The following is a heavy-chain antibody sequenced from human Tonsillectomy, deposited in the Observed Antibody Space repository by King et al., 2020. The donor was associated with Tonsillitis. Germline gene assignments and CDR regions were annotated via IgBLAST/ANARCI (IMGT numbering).Heavy chain of an antibody. V-gene: IGHV4-39*01. CDR1: GASISSSGYY. CDR3: AREISSSPAY. J-gene: IGHJ4*02. D-gene: IGHD6-6*01. Sequence: QLQESGPGLVKPSETLSLTCTVSGASISSSGYYWGWIRQPPGKGLEWIGSITYSWNTFHNPSLKSRVTISADTSKNQISLKLSSLTAADTAVYYCAREISSSPAYWGQGTLVTVSS. CDR2: ITYSWNT.